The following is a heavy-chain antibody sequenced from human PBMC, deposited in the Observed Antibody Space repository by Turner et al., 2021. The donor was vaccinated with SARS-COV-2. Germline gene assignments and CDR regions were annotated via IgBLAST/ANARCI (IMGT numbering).Heavy chain of an antibody. Sequence: VQLVESGGGVVQPGRSLRLSCAASGFTFSIYWMRWVRQAPGKGLEWGANIKQDGSEKYYVDSVKGRFTISRDNAKNSLYLQMNSLRAEDTAVYYCARLAGSSWHFDYWGQGTLVTVSS. CDR2: IKQDGSEK. J-gene: IGHJ4*02. CDR3: ARLAGSSWHFDY. V-gene: IGHV3-7*01. CDR1: GFTFSIYW. D-gene: IGHD6-13*01.